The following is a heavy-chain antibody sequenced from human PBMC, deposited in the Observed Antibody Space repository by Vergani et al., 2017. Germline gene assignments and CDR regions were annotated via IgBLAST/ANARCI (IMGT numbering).Heavy chain of an antibody. J-gene: IGHJ4*02. CDR3: AKTFASGYPLDY. CDR2: ISGSGGST. V-gene: IGHV3-23*04. CDR1: GFTFSSYP. Sequence: VQLVESGGGVVQPGRSLRLSCAASGFTFSSYPMHWVRQAPGKGLEWVSAISGSGGSTYYADSVKGRFTISRDNSKNTLYLQMNSLRAEDTAVYYCAKTFASGYPLDYWGQGTLVTASS. D-gene: IGHD3-3*01.